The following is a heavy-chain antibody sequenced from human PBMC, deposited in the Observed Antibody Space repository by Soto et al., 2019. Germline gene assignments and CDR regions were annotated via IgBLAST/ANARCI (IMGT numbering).Heavy chain of an antibody. V-gene: IGHV1-46*01. Sequence: ASVKVSCKASGYSFTNFHIHWVRQAPGQGLEWMGMIDPSGGITRDAQRLQGRITMTRDASTSTVYMELRSLTSDDTAVYYCAKSRGDLPMYYFDYWGQGTLVTVSS. D-gene: IGHD5-12*01. J-gene: IGHJ4*02. CDR1: GYSFTNFH. CDR3: AKSRGDLPMYYFDY. CDR2: IDPSGGIT.